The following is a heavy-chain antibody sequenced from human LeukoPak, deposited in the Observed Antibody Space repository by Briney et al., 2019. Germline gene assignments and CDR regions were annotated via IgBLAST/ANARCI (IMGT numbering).Heavy chain of an antibody. CDR3: ARLLSNGYGPDRYFDY. Sequence: GESLKISCKGSGYRFTNYWIAWVRQMPGKGLEWMGIINPGDSDTRYNPSFQGQVTISADRSFSSAYVQWSSLKASDTAMYYCARLLSNGYGPDRYFDYWGQGTLVTVSS. J-gene: IGHJ4*02. D-gene: IGHD5-18*01. V-gene: IGHV5-51*01. CDR2: INPGDSDT. CDR1: GYRFTNYW.